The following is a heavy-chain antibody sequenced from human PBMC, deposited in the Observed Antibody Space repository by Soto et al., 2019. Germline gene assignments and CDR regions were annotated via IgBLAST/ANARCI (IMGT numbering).Heavy chain of an antibody. CDR2: IYHSGST. D-gene: IGHD3-16*01. CDR1: GGSISSGGYS. CDR3: ARGPPFH. Sequence: SETLSLTCAVSGGSISSGGYSWGWIRQPPGKGLEWIGYIYHSGSTYYNPSLKSRVTISVDKSKNQFSLKLSSVTAADTAVYYCARGPPFHWGQGTLVTVSS. J-gene: IGHJ4*02. V-gene: IGHV4-30-2*01.